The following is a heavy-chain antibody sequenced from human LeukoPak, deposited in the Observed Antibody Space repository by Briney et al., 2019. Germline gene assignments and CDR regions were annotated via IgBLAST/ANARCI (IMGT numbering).Heavy chain of an antibody. CDR2: ISGSGGST. CDR1: GFTFSNYV. V-gene: IGHV3-23*01. J-gene: IGHJ4*02. CDR3: KMGDGSPPLGQ. Sequence: GGSLRLSCAASGFTFSNYVLGWVRQAPGKGLQWVSAISGSGGSTYYANSVKGRFTISRDNSGNTLYLQMNSLRAEDTAIYYCKMGDGSPPLGQWGQGTLVTVSS. D-gene: IGHD5-24*01.